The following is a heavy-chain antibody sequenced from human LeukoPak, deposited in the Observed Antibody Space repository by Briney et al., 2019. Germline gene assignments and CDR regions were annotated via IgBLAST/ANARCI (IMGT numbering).Heavy chain of an antibody. CDR2: INTNTGNP. CDR1: GYTFTSHV. Sequence: GASVKVSCKASGYTFTSHVINWVRQAPGQGLEWMGWINTNTGNPTYAQGFKGRLVFSLDTFVGSANLQISSLKAEDTAVYYCARDLDSSGWPFDYWGQGTLVTVSS. D-gene: IGHD6-19*01. V-gene: IGHV7-4-1*02. CDR3: ARDLDSSGWPFDY. J-gene: IGHJ4*02.